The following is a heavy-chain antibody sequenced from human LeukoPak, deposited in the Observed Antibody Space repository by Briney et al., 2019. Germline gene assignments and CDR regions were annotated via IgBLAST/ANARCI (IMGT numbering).Heavy chain of an antibody. J-gene: IGHJ4*02. CDR1: GFTFSSYW. Sequence: GGSLRLSCAASGFTFSSYWMTWVRQAPGKGLEWVANIKQDGSEKYYVDSVKGRFTISRDNAKNSLSLQMNSLRAEDTAVYYCAKGVVVAPDVTPFDYWGQGTLVTVSS. CDR3: AKGVVVAPDVTPFDY. D-gene: IGHD2-2*01. CDR2: IKQDGSEK. V-gene: IGHV3-7*03.